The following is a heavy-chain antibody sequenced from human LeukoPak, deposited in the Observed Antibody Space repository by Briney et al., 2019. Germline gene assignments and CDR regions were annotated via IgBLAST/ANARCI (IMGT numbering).Heavy chain of an antibody. D-gene: IGHD2-21*02. CDR3: AKDPLYCGGDCYPYFDY. Sequence: GGSLRLSCAASGFTFSSYAMSWVRQAPGKGLEWVSAISGSGGSTYYADSVKGRFTISRDNSKNTLYLQMNSLRAEDTAVYYCAKDPLYCGGDCYPYFDYWGQGTLVTVSS. V-gene: IGHV3-23*01. CDR2: ISGSGGST. CDR1: GFTFSSYA. J-gene: IGHJ4*02.